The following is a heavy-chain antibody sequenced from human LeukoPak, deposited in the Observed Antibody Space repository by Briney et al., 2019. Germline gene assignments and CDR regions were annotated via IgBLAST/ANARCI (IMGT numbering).Heavy chain of an antibody. V-gene: IGHV3-30*04. Sequence: GGSLRLSCAASGFTFSNYAIHWVRQAPGKGLEWVAVISYDGSNKYHADSVKGRFTISRDNSKNTLYLQMNSLRAEDTAVYYCARARSGWYLGQFDYWGQGTLVTVSS. J-gene: IGHJ4*02. CDR3: ARARSGWYLGQFDY. D-gene: IGHD6-19*01. CDR2: ISYDGSNK. CDR1: GFTFSNYA.